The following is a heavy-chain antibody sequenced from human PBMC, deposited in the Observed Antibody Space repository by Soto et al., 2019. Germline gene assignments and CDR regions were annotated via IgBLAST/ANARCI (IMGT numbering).Heavy chain of an antibody. CDR2: INPNSGGT. CDR1: GYTFTGYY. CDR3: ARERVVVAATLPYYYYGMDV. Sequence: ASVKVSCNASGYTFTGYYMHWVRQAPGQGLEWMGWINPNSGGTNYAQKFQGWVTMTRDTSISTAYMELSRLRSDDTAVYYCARERVVVAATLPYYYYGMDVWGQGTTVTVSS. V-gene: IGHV1-2*04. J-gene: IGHJ6*02. D-gene: IGHD2-15*01.